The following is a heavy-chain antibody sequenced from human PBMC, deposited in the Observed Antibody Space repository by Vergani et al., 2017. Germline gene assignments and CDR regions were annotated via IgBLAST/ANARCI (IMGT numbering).Heavy chain of an antibody. CDR2: INTGGTI. CDR3: ARVSMGCSMNSCYHY. V-gene: IGHV4-4*02. Sequence: QVHLQESGPGLVKPSGTLSLTCEVSGDFGMRSYWWHWVRQSPEKGLEWIGEINTGGTINYNPSLKSRVSISPDTSRSQFSLNLDFVTAADTARYYCARVSMGCSMNSCYHYWGQGIPVTVSS. CDR1: GDFGMRSYW. J-gene: IGHJ4*02. D-gene: IGHD3-22*01.